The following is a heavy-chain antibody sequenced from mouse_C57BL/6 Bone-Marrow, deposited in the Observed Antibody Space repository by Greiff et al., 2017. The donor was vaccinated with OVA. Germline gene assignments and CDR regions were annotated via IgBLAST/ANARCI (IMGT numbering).Heavy chain of an antibody. J-gene: IGHJ2*01. CDR1: GFTFSSYA. D-gene: IGHD1-1*01. CDR3: AREDYGSSYGY. CDR2: ISDGGSYT. V-gene: IGHV5-4*01. Sequence: VQLKQSGGGLVKPGGSLKLSCAASGFTFSSYAMSWVRQTPEKRLEWVATISDGGSYTYYPDNVKGRFTISRDNAKNNLYLQMSHLKSEDTAMYYCAREDYGSSYGYWGQGTTLTVSS.